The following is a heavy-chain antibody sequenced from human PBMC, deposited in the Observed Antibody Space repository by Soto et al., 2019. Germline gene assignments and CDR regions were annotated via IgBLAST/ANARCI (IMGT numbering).Heavy chain of an antibody. D-gene: IGHD1-26*01. Sequence: QVQLVQSGAEVKKPGSSVKVSCKASGGTFSSYAISWGRQAPGQGLEWMGGIIPIFGAADYAQKFQGRVTITADESTSTAYMKLSSLRSEDTAVYYGASHSGRSPEGQCYYGMDVWGQGTTVTVSS. J-gene: IGHJ6*02. CDR2: IIPIFGAA. CDR3: ASHSGRSPEGQCYYGMDV. V-gene: IGHV1-69*12. CDR1: GGTFSSYA.